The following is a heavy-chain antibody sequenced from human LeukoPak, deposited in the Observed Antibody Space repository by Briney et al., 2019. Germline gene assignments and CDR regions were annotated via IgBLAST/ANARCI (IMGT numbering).Heavy chain of an antibody. J-gene: IGHJ6*02. V-gene: IGHV3-9*01. CDR1: GFTFDDYA. Sequence: SLRLFCPASGFTFDDYAMRWVRHDAGKCLECLLFISWNGGSLNYAYSVKGRFTISRDNAKNSLYLQMNSLRAEDTALYYCAKEGGVAGHYYYYGMDVWGQGTTVTVSS. CDR3: AKEGGVAGHYYYYGMDV. CDR2: ISWNGGSL. D-gene: IGHD6-19*01.